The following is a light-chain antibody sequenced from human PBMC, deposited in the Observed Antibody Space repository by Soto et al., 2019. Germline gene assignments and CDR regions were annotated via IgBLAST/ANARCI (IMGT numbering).Light chain of an antibody. V-gene: IGKV3-11*01. CDR2: DAS. J-gene: IGKJ5*01. Sequence: VVLTQSPATLSLSPGERATLSCRTSLSVSVYLDWYQQKPGQAPRLLISDASNRATGIPARFSGSGSGTDFTLTISSLEPEDFALYYCHQRQYWPPITFGQGTRLEIK. CDR1: LSVSVY. CDR3: HQRQYWPPIT.